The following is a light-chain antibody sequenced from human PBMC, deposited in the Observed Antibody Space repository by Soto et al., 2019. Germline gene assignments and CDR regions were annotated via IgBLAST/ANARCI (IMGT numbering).Light chain of an antibody. Sequence: PGERATLSCRTSQSVSSNYFAWYKQKPGQAPRLLMYGVSSRPTGIPDRFSGSGSGTDFTLTISRLEPEDFAVYYCEQYGSSPRTFGQGTKVDIK. CDR3: EQYGSSPRT. CDR1: QSVSSNY. J-gene: IGKJ1*01. CDR2: GVS. V-gene: IGKV3-20*01.